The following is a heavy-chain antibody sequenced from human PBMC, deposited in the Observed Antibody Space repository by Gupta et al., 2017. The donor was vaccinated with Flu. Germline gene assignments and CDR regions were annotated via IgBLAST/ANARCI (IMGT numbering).Heavy chain of an antibody. D-gene: IGHD6-19*01. CDR3: ASGVGWLIEH. V-gene: IGHV3-7*01. CDR1: GITVSDYW. CDR2: IEKDGGEK. Sequence: SCTTSGITVSDYWMNGVRQAPGKGLEWVANIEKDGGEKNYVDSVKGRFTISRDNAKNSLYLQMNSLRTEDTAVYYCASGVGWLIEHWGQGTLVTVSS. J-gene: IGHJ4*02.